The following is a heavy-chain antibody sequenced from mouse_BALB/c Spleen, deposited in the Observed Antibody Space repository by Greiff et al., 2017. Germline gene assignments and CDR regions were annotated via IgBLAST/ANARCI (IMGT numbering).Heavy chain of an antibody. CDR1: GFTFSSYT. V-gene: IGHV5-12-2*01. CDR2: ISNGGGST. J-gene: IGHJ4*01. D-gene: IGHD2-4*01. CDR3: ARRIYYDYDGYAMDY. Sequence: EVQRVESGGGLVQPGGSLKLSCAASGFTFSSYTMSWVRQTPEKRLEWVAYISNGGGSTYYPDTVKGRFTISRDNAKNTLYLQMSSLKSEDTAMYYCARRIYYDYDGYAMDYWGQGTSVTVSS.